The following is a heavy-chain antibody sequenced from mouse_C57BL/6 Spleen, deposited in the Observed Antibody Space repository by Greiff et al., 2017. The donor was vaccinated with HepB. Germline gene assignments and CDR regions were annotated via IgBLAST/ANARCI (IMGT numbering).Heavy chain of an antibody. Sequence: VQLVESGGDLVKPGGSLKLSCAASGFTFSSYGMSWVRQTPDKRLEWVATISSGGSYTYYPDSVKGRFTIYRDNAKNNLYLQMSSLKTEDTAMYYCARISLHYYGSSTYAMDYWGQGTSVTVSS. CDR3: ARISLHYYGSSTYAMDY. D-gene: IGHD1-1*01. J-gene: IGHJ4*01. CDR1: GFTFSSYG. V-gene: IGHV5-6*01. CDR2: ISSGGSYT.